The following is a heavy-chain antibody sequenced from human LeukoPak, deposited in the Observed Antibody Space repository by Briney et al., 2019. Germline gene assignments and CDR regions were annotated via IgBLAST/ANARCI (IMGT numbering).Heavy chain of an antibody. V-gene: IGHV3-21*01. CDR3: ARDRAPYYYYMDV. J-gene: IGHJ6*03. CDR1: GFTFSSYS. Sequence: KSGGSLRLSCAASGFTFSSYSMNWVRQAPGKGLEWVSSISSSSSYIYYADSVKGRFTISRDNAKNSLYLQMNSLRAEDTAVYYCARDRAPYYYYMDVWGKGTTVTVSS. CDR2: ISSSSSYI.